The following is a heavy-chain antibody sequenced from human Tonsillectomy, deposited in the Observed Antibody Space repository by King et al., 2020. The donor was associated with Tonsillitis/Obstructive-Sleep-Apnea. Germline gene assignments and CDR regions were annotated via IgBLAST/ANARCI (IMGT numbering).Heavy chain of an antibody. Sequence: VQLQESGPGLVKPSETLSLTCTVSGGSISSYYWSWIRQPPGKGLEWIGYVYYSGSTNYNPSLKSRVTISVDTSKNQFSLKLSSVTAADTAVYYCARVRGYSYGCDYWGQGNLVTVSS. J-gene: IGHJ4*02. CDR3: ARVRGYSYGCDY. CDR2: VYYSGST. CDR1: GGSISSYY. D-gene: IGHD5-18*01. V-gene: IGHV4-59*01.